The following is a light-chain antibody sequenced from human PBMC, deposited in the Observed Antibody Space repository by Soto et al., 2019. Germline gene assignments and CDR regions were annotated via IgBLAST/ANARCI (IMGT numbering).Light chain of an antibody. Sequence: DIQMTQSPSSLSASVGDRVTITCRASQSISNYLNWFQHKPGKAPKLLIYATSNLQSGVPSRFSGSGSRTDFTLTISSLQPEDVAIYYCQLTYSTPYTFGQGTRLEI. CDR2: ATS. CDR1: QSISNY. J-gene: IGKJ2*01. CDR3: QLTYSTPYT. V-gene: IGKV1-39*01.